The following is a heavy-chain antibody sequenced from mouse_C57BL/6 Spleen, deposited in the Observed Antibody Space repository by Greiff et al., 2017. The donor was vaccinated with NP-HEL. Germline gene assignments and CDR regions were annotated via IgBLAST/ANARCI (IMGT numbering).Heavy chain of an antibody. J-gene: IGHJ4*01. Sequence: VQLQQPGAELVKPGASVKLSCKASGYTFTSYWMHWVKQRPGQGLEWIGMIHPNSGSTNYNEKFKSKATLTVDKSSSTAYMQLSSLTSEDSAVYYCARIPRDGNLYYAMDYWGQGTSVTVSS. V-gene: IGHV1-64*01. CDR2: IHPNSGST. D-gene: IGHD2-1*01. CDR3: ARIPRDGNLYYAMDY. CDR1: GYTFTSYW.